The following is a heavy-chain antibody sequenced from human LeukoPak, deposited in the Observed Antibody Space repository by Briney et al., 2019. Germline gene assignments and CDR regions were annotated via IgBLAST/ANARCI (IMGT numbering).Heavy chain of an antibody. Sequence: SVKVSCKASGGTFSSYAISWVRQAPGQGLEWMGRIIPILGIANYAQKFQGRVTITADKSTSTAYMELSSLRSEDTAVYYCATYCSGGSCYPQTFDYWGQGTLVTASS. CDR3: ATYCSGGSCYPQTFDY. J-gene: IGHJ4*02. CDR1: GGTFSSYA. V-gene: IGHV1-69*04. CDR2: IIPILGIA. D-gene: IGHD2-15*01.